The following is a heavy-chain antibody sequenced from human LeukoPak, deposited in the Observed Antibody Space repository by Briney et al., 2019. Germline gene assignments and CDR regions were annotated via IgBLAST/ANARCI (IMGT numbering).Heavy chain of an antibody. CDR3: ARGWYSSSWFDY. CDR2: INHSGST. V-gene: IGHV4-34*01. J-gene: IGHJ4*02. D-gene: IGHD6-13*01. Sequence: SETLSLTCAVYGGSFSGYYWSWIRQPPGKGLEWIGEINHSGSTNYNPSLKSRVTISVDTSKNQFSLKLSSATAADTAVYYCARGWYSSSWFDYWGQGTLVTVSS. CDR1: GGSFSGYY.